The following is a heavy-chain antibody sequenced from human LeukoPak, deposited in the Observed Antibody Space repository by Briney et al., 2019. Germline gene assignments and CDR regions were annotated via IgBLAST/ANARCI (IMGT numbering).Heavy chain of an antibody. CDR3: AELCSRVRGAFDI. CDR2: ISGSGGST. J-gene: IGHJ3*02. V-gene: IGHV3-23*01. Sequence: GGSLRLSCAASGFTFSSYAMSWVRQAPGKGLEWVSAISGSGGSTYYADSVKGRFTISRDNSKNTLYLQMNSLRAEDTAVYYCAELCSRVRGAFDIWGQGTMVTVSS. D-gene: IGHD6-13*01. CDR1: GFTFSSYA.